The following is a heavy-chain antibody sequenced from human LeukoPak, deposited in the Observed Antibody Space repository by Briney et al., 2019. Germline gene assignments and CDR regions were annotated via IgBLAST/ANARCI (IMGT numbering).Heavy chain of an antibody. D-gene: IGHD6-13*01. CDR2: ISYDGSNK. Sequence: GRSLRLSCAASGFTFSSYGMHWVRQAPGKGLEWVAVISYDGSNKYYADSVKGRFTISRDNSKNTLYLQMNSLRAEDTAVYYCAKSKGSIAAAADAFDIWGQGTMVTVSS. CDR3: AKSKGSIAAAADAFDI. J-gene: IGHJ3*02. CDR1: GFTFSSYG. V-gene: IGHV3-30*18.